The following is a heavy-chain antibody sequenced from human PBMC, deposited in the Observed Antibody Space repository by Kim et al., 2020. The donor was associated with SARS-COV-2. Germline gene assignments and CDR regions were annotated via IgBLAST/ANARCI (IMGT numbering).Heavy chain of an antibody. CDR2: IYYSGST. D-gene: IGHD2-21*01. Sequence: SETLSLTCTVSGGSISSSSYYWGWIRQPPGKGLEWIGSIYYSGSTYYNPSLKSRVTISVDTSKNQFSLKLSSVTAADTAVYYCARLPYCGGDCYPVNDAFDIWGQGTMVTVSS. V-gene: IGHV4-39*01. CDR3: ARLPYCGGDCYPVNDAFDI. CDR1: GGSISSSSYY. J-gene: IGHJ3*02.